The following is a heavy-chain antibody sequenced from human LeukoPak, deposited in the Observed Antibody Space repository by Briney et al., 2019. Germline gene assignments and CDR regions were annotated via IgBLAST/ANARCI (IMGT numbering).Heavy chain of an antibody. CDR1: GFTFSSFA. CDR2: MSYDGSSK. D-gene: IGHD6-19*01. CDR3: ARDTAVTGFDF. J-gene: IGHJ4*02. V-gene: IGHV3-30-3*01. Sequence: GRSLRLSCAASGFTFSSFAMHWVRQAPGKGLEWLAVMSYDGSSKYYTDSVKGRFTISRDSSKNTLYLQMNNLRLEDTAVYFCARDTAVTGFDFWGQGSLVTVSS.